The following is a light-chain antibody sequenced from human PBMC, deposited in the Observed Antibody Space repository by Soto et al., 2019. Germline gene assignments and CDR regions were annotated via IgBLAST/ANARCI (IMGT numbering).Light chain of an antibody. CDR3: QHYNNYSHA. J-gene: IGKJ4*01. CDR2: NAS. CDR1: QAISSS. V-gene: IGKV1-5*03. Sequence: EIQMTQSPSTLSGSGGERGTLPCLASQAISSSLAWYQQKPGKAPKLLIYNASTRKSGVPSTFSGSGSGTEFTLTISSLQPDDFAAYYCQHYNNYSHAFGRGTKVDI.